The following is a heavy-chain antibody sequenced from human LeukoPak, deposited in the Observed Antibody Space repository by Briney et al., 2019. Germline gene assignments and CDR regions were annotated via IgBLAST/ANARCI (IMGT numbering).Heavy chain of an antibody. CDR3: ARESVDTAMVTMNNWFDP. Sequence: SETLSLTCTVSGGSISSSSYYWGWIRQPPGKGLEWIGSIYYSGSTYYNPSLKSRVTISVDTSKNQFSLKLSSVTAADTAVYYCARESVDTAMVTMNNWFDPWGQGTLVTVSS. CDR2: IYYSGST. D-gene: IGHD5-18*01. V-gene: IGHV4-39*01. J-gene: IGHJ5*02. CDR1: GGSISSSSYY.